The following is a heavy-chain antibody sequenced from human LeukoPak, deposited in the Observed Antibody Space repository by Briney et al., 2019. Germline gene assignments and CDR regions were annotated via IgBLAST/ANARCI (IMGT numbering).Heavy chain of an antibody. CDR2: ICSSSSYV. J-gene: IGHJ5*02. V-gene: IGHV3-21*01. CDR3: ARVHLNDYGDYSIWFDP. CDR1: GFTFSSYS. Sequence: GGSLRLSCAASGFTFSSYSMNWVRQAPGKGLEWVSSICSSSSYVYYADSVKGRFTISRDNAKNSLYLQMNSLRAEDTAVYYCARVHLNDYGDYSIWFDPWGQGTLVTAPS. D-gene: IGHD4-17*01.